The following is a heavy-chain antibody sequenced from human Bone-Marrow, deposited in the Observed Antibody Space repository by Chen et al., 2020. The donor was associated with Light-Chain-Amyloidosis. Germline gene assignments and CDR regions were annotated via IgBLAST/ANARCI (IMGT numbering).Heavy chain of an antibody. CDR1: GYTFPNYW. CDR3: ARRRDGYNFDY. CDR2: IYPDDSDA. V-gene: IGHV5-51*01. D-gene: IGHD5-12*01. Sequence: GESLKISCKGSGYTFPNYWIGWVRQMPGKGLEWMGVIYPDDSDARYSPSFEGQVTISADKSITTAYLQWRSLKAWDTAMYYCARRRDGYNFDYWGQGTLVTVSS. J-gene: IGHJ4*02.